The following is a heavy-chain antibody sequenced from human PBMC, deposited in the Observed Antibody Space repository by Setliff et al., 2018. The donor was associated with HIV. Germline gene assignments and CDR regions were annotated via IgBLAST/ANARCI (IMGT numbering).Heavy chain of an antibody. Sequence: SESLSLTCTVSGGSISSSTYYWGWIRQPPGKGLEWIASIYQSGSTYYNPSLKHRVTISIDTSTNQFSLKLSSVTAADTAVFYCARDRTGGPFDIWGQGTMVTVSS. J-gene: IGHJ3*02. V-gene: IGHV4-39*07. D-gene: IGHD3-16*01. CDR2: IYQSGST. CDR3: ARDRTGGPFDI. CDR1: GGSISSSTYY.